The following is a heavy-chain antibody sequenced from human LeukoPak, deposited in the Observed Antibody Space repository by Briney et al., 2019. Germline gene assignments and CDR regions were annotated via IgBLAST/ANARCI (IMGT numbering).Heavy chain of an antibody. CDR1: GFTFSDYW. CDR3: AREYPYYDSNSYGMDV. CDR2: IKQDGSEK. V-gene: IGHV3-7*03. J-gene: IGHJ6*02. D-gene: IGHD3-22*01. Sequence: PGGSLRLSCAASGFTFSDYWMHWVRRAPGKGLEWVASIKQDGSEKYYVDSVKGRFTFSRDNAKNSLYLQMDSLRAEDTAIYYCAREYPYYDSNSYGMDVWGQGTTVTVSS.